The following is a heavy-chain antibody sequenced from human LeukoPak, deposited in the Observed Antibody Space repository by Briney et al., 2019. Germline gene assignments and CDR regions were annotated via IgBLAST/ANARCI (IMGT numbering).Heavy chain of an antibody. CDR3: ATLPYYYDSSGSYYFDY. CDR1: GFTFSSYG. D-gene: IGHD3-22*01. J-gene: IGHJ4*02. Sequence: GGSLRLSCAASGFTFSSYGMHWVRQAPGKGLEWVAFIRYDGSNKYYADSVKGRFTISRDNSKNTLYLQMNSLRVEDTAVYYCATLPYYYDSSGSYYFDYWGQGTLVTVSS. V-gene: IGHV3-30*02. CDR2: IRYDGSNK.